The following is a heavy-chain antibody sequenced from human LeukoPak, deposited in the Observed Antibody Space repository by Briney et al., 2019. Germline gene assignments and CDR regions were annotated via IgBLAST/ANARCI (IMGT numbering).Heavy chain of an antibody. D-gene: IGHD1-26*01. J-gene: IGHJ4*02. CDR3: AISSPPPHRGSYYGCDY. V-gene: IGHV1-69*05. CDR2: IIPIFGTA. CDR1: GGTFSSYA. Sequence: ASVKVSCKASGGTFSSYAISWVRQAPGQGLEWMGGIIPIFGTANYAQKFQGRVTITTDESMSTAYMELSSLRSEDTAVYYCAISSPPPHRGSYYGCDYWGQGTLVTVSS.